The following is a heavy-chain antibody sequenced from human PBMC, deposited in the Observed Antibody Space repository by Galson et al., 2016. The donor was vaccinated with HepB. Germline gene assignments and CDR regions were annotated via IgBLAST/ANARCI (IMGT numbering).Heavy chain of an antibody. V-gene: IGHV1-18*01. CDR2: VSAYNGNT. Sequence: SVKVSCKASGYTFTSYGISWVRQAPGQGLEWMGWVSAYNGNTNYAQKLQGRVTMTTDTSTSTAYMELRSLRSDDTAMYYCARREGGCSGGSCIPYYFDSWGQGTLVTVSS. D-gene: IGHD2-15*01. CDR1: GYTFTSYG. J-gene: IGHJ4*02. CDR3: ARREGGCSGGSCIPYYFDS.